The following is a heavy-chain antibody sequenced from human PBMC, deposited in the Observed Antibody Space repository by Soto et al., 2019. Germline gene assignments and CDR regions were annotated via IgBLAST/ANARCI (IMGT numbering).Heavy chain of an antibody. CDR3: ARGTTTSAFSAMDV. Sequence: QVQLVESGGGVVRPGRSLRLSCAASGFTFSYHALNWVRQAPGKGLEWVAVISYDGDNKYIAESVKGRFTISRDNSKNKVSLQMNSLRTEDTAMYFCARGTTTSAFSAMDVWGQGTTVTVSS. CDR1: GFTFSYHA. D-gene: IGHD1-1*01. J-gene: IGHJ6*02. CDR2: ISYDGDNK. V-gene: IGHV3-30-3*01.